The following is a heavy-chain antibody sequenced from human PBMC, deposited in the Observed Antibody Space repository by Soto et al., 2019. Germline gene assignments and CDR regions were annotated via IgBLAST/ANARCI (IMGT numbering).Heavy chain of an antibody. J-gene: IGHJ6*02. D-gene: IGHD2-2*01. CDR3: SRENCSSTRCYYYYYRMDV. Sequence: LWDSLKISCKGSGYSFTSYWISWVRQMPGKGLEWMGRIDPSDSYTNYSPSFQGHVTISADKSISTAYLQWSSLKASDTAMYYWSRENCSSTRCYYYYYRMDVWGQGTTVTVS. CDR2: IDPSDSYT. CDR1: GYSFTSYW. V-gene: IGHV5-10-1*01.